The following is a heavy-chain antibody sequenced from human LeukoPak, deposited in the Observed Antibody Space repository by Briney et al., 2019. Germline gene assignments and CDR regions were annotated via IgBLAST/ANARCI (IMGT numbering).Heavy chain of an antibody. Sequence: GGSLRLSCAASGFTFSSYSMNWVRQAPGKGLEWVSSISSSSSYIYYADSVKGRFTISRDNAKNSLYLQMNSLRAEDTAVYYCARGGVDYYDSSGYSTWGQGTLVTVSS. D-gene: IGHD3-22*01. CDR2: ISSSSSYI. V-gene: IGHV3-21*01. CDR1: GFTFSSYS. J-gene: IGHJ4*02. CDR3: ARGGVDYYDSSGYST.